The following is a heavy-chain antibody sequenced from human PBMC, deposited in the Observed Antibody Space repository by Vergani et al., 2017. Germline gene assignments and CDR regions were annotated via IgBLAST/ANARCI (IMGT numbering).Heavy chain of an antibody. Sequence: QVQLVESGGGVVQPGGSLRLSCAASGFTFSSYGMHWVRQAPGKGLEWVAFIRYDGSNKYYADSVKGRFTISRDNSKNTLYLQMNSLRAEDTAVYYCAKESIVLMVYANYGMDVWGQGTTVTVSS. CDR2: IRYDGSNK. V-gene: IGHV3-30*02. CDR1: GFTFSSYG. CDR3: AKESIVLMVYANYGMDV. J-gene: IGHJ6*02. D-gene: IGHD2-8*01.